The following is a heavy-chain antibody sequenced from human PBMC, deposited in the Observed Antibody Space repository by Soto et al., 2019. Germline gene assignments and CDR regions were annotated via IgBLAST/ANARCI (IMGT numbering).Heavy chain of an antibody. CDR2: IYWDDDE. CDR1: GFSLSTSGVG. D-gene: IGHD5-18*01. V-gene: IGHV2-5*02. J-gene: IGHJ5*02. CDR3: DYQDTTMVPSS. Sequence: QITLKESGPALVKPTQTLTLTCTVSGFSLSTSGVGVGWIRQPPGKALEWLALIYWDDDERYSPSLKSRVTITKDMSRDTLLLTMTNMDPMDTATYFRDYQDTTMVPSSWGQGTLVTVSS.